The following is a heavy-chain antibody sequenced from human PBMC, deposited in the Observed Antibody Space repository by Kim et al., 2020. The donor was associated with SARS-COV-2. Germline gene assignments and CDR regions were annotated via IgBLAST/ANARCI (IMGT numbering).Heavy chain of an antibody. V-gene: IGHV1-69*13. CDR2: IIPIFGTA. CDR3: ARSREEITIFGVVITPANY. Sequence: SVKVSCKASGGTFSSYAISWVRQAPGQGLEWMGGIIPIFGTANYAQKFQGRVPITADESTSTAYMELSSLRSEDTAVYYCARSREEITIFGVVITPANYWGQGTLVTVSS. D-gene: IGHD3-3*01. CDR1: GGTFSSYA. J-gene: IGHJ4*02.